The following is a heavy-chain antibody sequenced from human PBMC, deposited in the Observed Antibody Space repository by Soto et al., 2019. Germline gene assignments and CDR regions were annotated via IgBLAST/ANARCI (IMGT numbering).Heavy chain of an antibody. CDR3: AQTRYQLLSVFDI. CDR1: GFTFSSYA. D-gene: IGHD2-2*01. Sequence: GGSLRLSCAASGFTFSSYAMSWVRQAPGKGLEWVSAISGSGGSTYYADSVKGRFTISRDNSKNTLYLQMNSLRAEDTAVYYCAQTRYQLLSVFDIWGQGTMVTVSS. CDR2: ISGSGGST. J-gene: IGHJ3*02. V-gene: IGHV3-23*01.